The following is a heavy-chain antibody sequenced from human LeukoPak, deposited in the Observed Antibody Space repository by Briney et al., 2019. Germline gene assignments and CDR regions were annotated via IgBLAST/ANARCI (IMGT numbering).Heavy chain of an antibody. D-gene: IGHD5-12*01. CDR3: ARGGYMSNWFEH. CDR1: GGSFSGYY. V-gene: IGHV4-34*01. CDR2: IYYSGST. J-gene: IGHJ5*02. Sequence: SETLSLTCAVYGGSFSGYYWSWIRQPPGKGLEWIGSIYYSGSTYYNPSLKSRVTFSVDTSKKQFSLNLNSVTAADTAVYYCARGGYMSNWFEHWGQGTPVTVSS.